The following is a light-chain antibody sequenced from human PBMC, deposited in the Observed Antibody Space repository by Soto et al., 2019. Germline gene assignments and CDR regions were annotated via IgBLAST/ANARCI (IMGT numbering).Light chain of an antibody. CDR3: TSYSRYRVLV. V-gene: IGLV2-14*01. CDR2: EVS. CDR1: SSDIGGYKY. Sequence: QSALTQPASVSGSLGQSITISCTGTSSDIGGYKYDSWYQQHPGKAPKLIIFEVSNRPSGVSDRFSGSNSGNTASLTISGLQAEDEADYYCTSYSRYRVLVFGRGTKVTV. J-gene: IGLJ3*02.